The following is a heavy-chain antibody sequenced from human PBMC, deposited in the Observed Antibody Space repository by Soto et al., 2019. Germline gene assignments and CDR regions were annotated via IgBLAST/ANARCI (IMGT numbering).Heavy chain of an antibody. D-gene: IGHD5-12*01. CDR2: ISSSGSTI. Sequence: QVQLVESGGGLVKPGGSLRLSCAASGFTFSDYYMSWIRQAPGKGLEWVSYISSSGSTIYYADSVKGRFTISRDNAKNTMYLQMNSRRAEETAVYYCAGKGHDLDDYYYIDVWGKGTTVTVSS. CDR3: AGKGHDLDDYYYIDV. V-gene: IGHV3-11*01. J-gene: IGHJ6*03. CDR1: GFTFSDYY.